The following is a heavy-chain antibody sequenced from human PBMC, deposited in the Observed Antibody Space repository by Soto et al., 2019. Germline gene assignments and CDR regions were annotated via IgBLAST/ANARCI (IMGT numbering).Heavy chain of an antibody. Sequence: QVQLQQWGAGLLKPSETLSLTCAVYCGSFSDYFWSWIRQPPRKGMEWIGEINNSGTTNYNPSLKGRVPISLDTSKNHFSLNLTSVTAADTAVYYSVATTMAYYYGMDVWGQGTTVTVSS. CDR1: CGSFSDYF. CDR2: INNSGTT. D-gene: IGHD5-12*01. V-gene: IGHV4-34*01. J-gene: IGHJ6*02. CDR3: VATTMAYYYGMDV.